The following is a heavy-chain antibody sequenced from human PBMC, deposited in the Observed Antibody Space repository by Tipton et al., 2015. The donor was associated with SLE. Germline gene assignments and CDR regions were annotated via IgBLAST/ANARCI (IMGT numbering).Heavy chain of an antibody. Sequence: TLSLTCTVSGGSISSSSYYWGWIRQPPGKGLEWIGSIYYSGSTYYNPSLKSRVTISVDTSKNQFSLKLSSVTAADTAVYYCARDLPQSGGDAFNIWGQGTMVTVSS. V-gene: IGHV4-39*07. CDR1: GGSISSSSYY. D-gene: IGHD3-16*01. CDR2: IYYSGST. J-gene: IGHJ3*02. CDR3: ARDLPQSGGDAFNI.